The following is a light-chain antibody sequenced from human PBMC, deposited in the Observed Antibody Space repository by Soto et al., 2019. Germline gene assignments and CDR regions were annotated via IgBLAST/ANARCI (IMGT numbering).Light chain of an antibody. J-gene: IGKJ4*01. CDR1: QGVTTN. CDR2: GAS. Sequence: EILMTQSPCTLSVSPGERATLSCRAGQGVTTNFAWYQQRPGQAPRLLISGASGRATGIPDRFSGSGSGTDFTLTISSLEPEDFALYYCQQHINWPLTFGGGTMLDI. V-gene: IGKV3D-15*01. CDR3: QQHINWPLT.